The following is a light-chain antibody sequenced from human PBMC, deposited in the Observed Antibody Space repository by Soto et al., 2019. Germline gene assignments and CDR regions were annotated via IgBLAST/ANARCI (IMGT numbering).Light chain of an antibody. CDR1: SSNVGSYNY. CDR2: DVS. CDR3: SSYTSSSSYV. Sequence: QSALTQTASVSGSPGQSITISCSGTSSNVGSYNYVSWYQQHPGKAPKLMIYDVSNRPSGVSNRFSGSKSGNTASLIISGLQAEDEADYYCSSYTSSSSYVFGTGTKVTVL. J-gene: IGLJ1*01. V-gene: IGLV2-14*01.